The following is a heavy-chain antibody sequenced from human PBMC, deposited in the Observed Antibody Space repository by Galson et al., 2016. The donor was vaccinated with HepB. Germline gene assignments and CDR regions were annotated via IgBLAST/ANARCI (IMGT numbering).Heavy chain of an antibody. D-gene: IGHD1-26*01. J-gene: IGHJ4*02. V-gene: IGHV5-51*01. CDR1: GYSFSNFW. Sequence: QSGAEVKKPGESLKISCKGSGYSFSNFWIGWVRQLPGKGLEWMGIIYPGDSDVRYSSSFQGQVTISADKSMNTAYLQWSSLRASDSAMYFCARRDGAGRKTNIAPRGTDFWGQGTLVIVSS. CDR3: ARRDGAGRKTNIAPRGTDF. CDR2: IYPGDSDV.